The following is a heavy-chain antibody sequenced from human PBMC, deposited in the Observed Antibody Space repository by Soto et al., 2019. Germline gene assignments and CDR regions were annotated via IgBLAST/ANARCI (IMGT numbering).Heavy chain of an antibody. CDR3: AKGASQSSSSDY. D-gene: IGHD6-6*01. CDR2: IIPIFGTA. Sequence: QVQLVQSGAEVKKPGSSVKVSCKASGGTFSSSAISWVRQAPGHGLEWMGGIIPIFGTANYAQKFQGRVTSTADEATSTAYMELSSLRSEDTAVYYCAKGASQSSSSDYWGQGTLVTVSS. V-gene: IGHV1-69*01. CDR1: GGTFSSSA. J-gene: IGHJ4*02.